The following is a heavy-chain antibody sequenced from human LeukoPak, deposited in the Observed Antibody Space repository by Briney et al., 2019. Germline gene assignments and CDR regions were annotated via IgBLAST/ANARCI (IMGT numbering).Heavy chain of an antibody. V-gene: IGHV1-69*05. CDR1: GGTFSSYA. J-gene: IGHJ5*02. Sequence: ASVKVSCKASGGTFSSYAISWVRQAPGQGLEWMGGIIPIFGTANYAQKFQGRVTITTDESTSTAYMELSSLRSEDTAVYYCARDPYSGSPSGWFDPWGQGTLVTVSS. CDR2: IIPIFGTA. CDR3: ARDPYSGSPSGWFDP. D-gene: IGHD1-26*01.